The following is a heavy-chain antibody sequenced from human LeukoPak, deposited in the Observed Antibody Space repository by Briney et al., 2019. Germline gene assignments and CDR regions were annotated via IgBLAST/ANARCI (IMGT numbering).Heavy chain of an antibody. CDR3: AKDRSGPQFPFDY. J-gene: IGHJ4*02. D-gene: IGHD6-19*01. Sequence: GGSLRLSCAASGFTFSSYAMSWVRQAPGKGLEWVSAISGSGGSTYYADSVKGRFTISRDNSKNTLYLQMNSPRAEDTAVYYCAKDRSGPQFPFDYWGQGTLVTVSS. CDR1: GFTFSSYA. CDR2: ISGSGGST. V-gene: IGHV3-23*01.